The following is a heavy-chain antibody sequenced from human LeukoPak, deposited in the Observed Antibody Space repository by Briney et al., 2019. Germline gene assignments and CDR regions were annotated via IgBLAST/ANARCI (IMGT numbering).Heavy chain of an antibody. CDR2: IYHSGST. J-gene: IGHJ6*03. Sequence: PSETLSLTCAVSGGSISSRKWWSWVRQPPGKGLEWIGEIYHSGSTNYNPSLKSRVSISVDNSKNQFSLKLSSVTAADTAVYYCTRPYDYYMDVWGKGTTVTVSS. CDR1: GGSISSRKW. CDR3: TRPYDYYMDV. V-gene: IGHV4-4*02.